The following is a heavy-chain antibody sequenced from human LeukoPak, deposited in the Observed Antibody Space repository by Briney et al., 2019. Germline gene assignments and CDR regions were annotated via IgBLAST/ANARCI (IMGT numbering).Heavy chain of an antibody. Sequence: ASVKVSCKASGYTFTSYGISWVRQAPGQGLEWMGWISAYNGNTNYAQKPQGRVTMTTDTSTSTAYMELRSLRSDDTAVYYCARVGVVPAAYLGGFDYWGQGTLVTVSS. V-gene: IGHV1-18*01. CDR1: GYTFTSYG. D-gene: IGHD2-2*01. CDR2: ISAYNGNT. J-gene: IGHJ4*02. CDR3: ARVGVVPAAYLGGFDY.